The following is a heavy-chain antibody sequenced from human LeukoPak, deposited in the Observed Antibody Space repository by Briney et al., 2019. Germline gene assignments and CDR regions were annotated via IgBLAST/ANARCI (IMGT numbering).Heavy chain of an antibody. CDR3: ARQGEMAIDY. D-gene: IGHD5-24*01. V-gene: IGHV4-59*08. CDR2: IYNTGKT. CDR1: GGSITNYY. Sequence: SEPLSLTYSASGGSITNYYWSWLRQPPENRLEWSGFIYNTGKTNYNPSLQSRATISIDTSKTQVSLQLISVTAADTSVYYCARQGEMAIDYWGQGTLVTVSS. J-gene: IGHJ4*02.